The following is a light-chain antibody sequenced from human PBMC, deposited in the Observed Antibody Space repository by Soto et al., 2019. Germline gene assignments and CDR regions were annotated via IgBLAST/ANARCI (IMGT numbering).Light chain of an antibody. CDR3: QQYGSSPYI. V-gene: IGKV3-20*01. J-gene: IGKJ2*01. CDR1: QRIGSGY. CDR2: GAS. Sequence: EIVLTQSPGTLSLSPGETATLSSRASQRIGSGYLAWHQQKLGQSPRLIIYGASERATGIPDRFSGSGSGTDFTLTISRLEPDDFAVYYCQQYGSSPYIFGQGTKLEMK.